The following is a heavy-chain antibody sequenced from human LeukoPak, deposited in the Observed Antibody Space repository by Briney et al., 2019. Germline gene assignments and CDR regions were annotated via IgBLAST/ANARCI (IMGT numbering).Heavy chain of an antibody. CDR2: INHSGST. CDR3: ARSVDSSGRLDY. D-gene: IGHD3-22*01. V-gene: IGHV4-34*01. Sequence: SETLSLTCAVYGGSFSGYYWSWIRQPPGKGLEWIGEINHSGSTNYNPSLKSRVTISVDTSKNQFSLKLSSVTAADTAVYYCARSVDSSGRLDYWGQGTLVTVSS. J-gene: IGHJ4*02. CDR1: GGSFSGYY.